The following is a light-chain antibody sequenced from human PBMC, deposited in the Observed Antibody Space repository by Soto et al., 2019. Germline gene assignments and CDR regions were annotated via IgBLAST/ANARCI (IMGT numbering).Light chain of an antibody. CDR1: SNDVGGYNS. Sequence: QSALTQPASVSGSPGQSITISCTGTSNDVGGYNSVSWYQQHPGKAPKLMIYEVFNRPSGVSDRFSGYKSGNTATLTISGLQPEDEADYFCSSYTGDNTLFGGGTKVTVL. CDR2: EVF. J-gene: IGLJ2*01. V-gene: IGLV2-14*01. CDR3: SSYTGDNTL.